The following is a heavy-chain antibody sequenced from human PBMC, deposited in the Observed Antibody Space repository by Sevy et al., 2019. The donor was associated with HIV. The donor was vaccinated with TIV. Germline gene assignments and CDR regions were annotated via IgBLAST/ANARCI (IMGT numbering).Heavy chain of an antibody. J-gene: IGHJ3*02. CDR3: AKDDLWFGEVGAFDI. CDR2: IWYDGSNK. V-gene: IGHV3-33*06. CDR1: GFTFSSYG. Sequence: GGSLRLSCAASGFTFSSYGMHWVRQAPGKGLEWVAVIWYDGSNKYYADSVKGRFTISRDNSKNTLYLQINSLRAEDTAVYYCAKDDLWFGEVGAFDIWGQGTMVTVSS. D-gene: IGHD3-10*01.